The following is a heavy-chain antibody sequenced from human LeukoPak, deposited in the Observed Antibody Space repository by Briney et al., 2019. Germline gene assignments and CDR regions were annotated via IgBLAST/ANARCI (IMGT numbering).Heavy chain of an antibody. J-gene: IGHJ4*02. CDR2: IYFSGGT. Sequence: SETLSLTCTVSGGSIRSYYWSWIRQPPGKGLEWIGYIYFSGGTSYNPSLKSRVTISVDRSKNQFSLKLSSVAAADTAVYYCARSYETNFDYWGQGTLVTVSS. V-gene: IGHV4-59*01. D-gene: IGHD3-3*01. CDR3: ARSYETNFDY. CDR1: GGSIRSYY.